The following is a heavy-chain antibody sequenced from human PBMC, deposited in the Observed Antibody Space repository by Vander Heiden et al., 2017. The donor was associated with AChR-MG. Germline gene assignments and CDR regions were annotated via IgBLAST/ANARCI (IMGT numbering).Heavy chain of an antibody. CDR3: VRVVAATPRRYYYSGMDV. CDR1: GYSISSGYY. J-gene: IGHJ6*02. V-gene: IGHV4-38-2*01. CDR2: IYPVGST. Sequence: VQLQEAGPGLVKAAETLSLTCAGSGYSISSGYYCSWIRQPPRKGLEWIVSIYPVGSTYCNPSLKSRVTISVVTSTNQFSLKLSSVTAADPAVYYCVRVVAATPRRYYYSGMDVWGQGTTVTVSS. D-gene: IGHD2-15*01.